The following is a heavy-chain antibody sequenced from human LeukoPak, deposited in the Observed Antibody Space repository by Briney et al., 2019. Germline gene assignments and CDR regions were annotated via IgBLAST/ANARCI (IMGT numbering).Heavy chain of an antibody. CDR3: ARERHYYDRSGYYYVGWFDP. CDR1: GFTFSSYA. V-gene: IGHV3-30-3*01. D-gene: IGHD3-22*01. J-gene: IGHJ5*02. CDR2: IAYERSKK. Sequence: GASLRLSCAASGFTFSSYAMRWLRQAAAKGPEAVAVIAYERSKKYYADAVKGRFTISRDNSKNTLSLQMTSLRAEDTAVYSCARERHYYDRSGYYYVGWFDPWGQGTLVTVSS.